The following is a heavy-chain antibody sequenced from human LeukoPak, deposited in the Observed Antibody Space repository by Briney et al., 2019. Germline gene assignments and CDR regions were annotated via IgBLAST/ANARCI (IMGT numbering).Heavy chain of an antibody. CDR2: IYSGDSDT. Sequence: GGSLQIFCKGSGYLFTSYWIDWGRQVPGEGLEWMGIIYSGDSDTRYSRSFQGQVTISADKSISTAYLQWSSLKASDTAMYYCARGQGIDYDILTGYPSYNWFDPWGQGTLVTVSS. V-gene: IGHV5-51*01. J-gene: IGHJ5*02. CDR3: ARGQGIDYDILTGYPSYNWFDP. D-gene: IGHD3-9*01. CDR1: GYLFTSYW.